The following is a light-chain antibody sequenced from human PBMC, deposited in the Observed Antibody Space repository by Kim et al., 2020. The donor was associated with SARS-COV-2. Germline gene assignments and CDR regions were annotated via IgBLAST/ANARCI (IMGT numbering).Light chain of an antibody. CDR1: QDIRND. J-gene: IGKJ5*01. CDR3: LQHNSYPIT. Sequence: SASVGDRFTITGRASQDIRNDLGWYQQNPGRAPKRLIYGASSLQSGVPSRFSGSGSGTEFTLTISSLQPEDFATYFCLQHNSYPITFGQGTRLEI. V-gene: IGKV1-17*01. CDR2: GAS.